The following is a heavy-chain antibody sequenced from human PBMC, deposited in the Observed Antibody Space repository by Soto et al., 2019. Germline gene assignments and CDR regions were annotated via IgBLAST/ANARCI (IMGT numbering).Heavy chain of an antibody. Sequence: ASVKVSCKASGYIFINYAIHWVRQAPGQRLEWMGWINAGKGDTIYSQKFQGRVTITRDTSASTAYMELSSLRSEDTAVYYCARSIVVVTALDYWGQGTLVTVSS. CDR1: GYIFINYA. CDR3: ARSIVVVTALDY. J-gene: IGHJ4*02. D-gene: IGHD2-21*02. V-gene: IGHV1-3*01. CDR2: INAGKGDT.